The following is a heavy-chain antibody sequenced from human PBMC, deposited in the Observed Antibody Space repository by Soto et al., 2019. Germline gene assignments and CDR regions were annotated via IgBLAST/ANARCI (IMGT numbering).Heavy chain of an antibody. V-gene: IGHV3-23*01. CDR2: ISGGGDTT. D-gene: IGHD3-10*01. CDR1: GFTFNNYA. CDR3: AKCRGGSGSLTPRFDF. Sequence: EVQLLESGGGLVQPGGSLRLSCAASGFTFNNYAMTWVRQAPGKGLEWVSAISGGGDTTSYADSVKGRFTVSRDGSKNTLSLQMSGLRAEDAALYYCAKCRGGSGSLTPRFDFWGQGTLVTVSS. J-gene: IGHJ4*02.